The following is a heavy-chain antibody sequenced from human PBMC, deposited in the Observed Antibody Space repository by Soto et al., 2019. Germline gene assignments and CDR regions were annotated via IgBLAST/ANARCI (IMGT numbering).Heavy chain of an antibody. CDR3: ARDPGVNWA. J-gene: IGHJ6*04. D-gene: IGHD2-8*01. CDR1: GFTVSNNY. Sequence: EVQLVESGGGLVQPGGSLRLSCVASGFTVSNNYMTWVRQAPGKGLEWVSNMYSGGRTYYTDSVKGRFTISRDSSTNTLYLHMDNVRAEETAVYYCARDPGVNWAWGKGTTVTVSS. V-gene: IGHV3-66*01. CDR2: MYSGGRT.